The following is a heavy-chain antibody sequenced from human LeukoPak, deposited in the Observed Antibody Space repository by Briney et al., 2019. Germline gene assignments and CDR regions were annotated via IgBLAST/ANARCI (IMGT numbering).Heavy chain of an antibody. CDR1: GGSLISGGHY. J-gene: IGHJ4*02. Sequence: SGTLSLTCTVSGGSLISGGHYWSWIRQHPGKGLEWIGYIYYSGSTYYNPSLKSRVTMSVDTSKNQFSLKMSSVTAADTAVYYCARMGGYSGYATHWGQGTLVTVSS. D-gene: IGHD5-12*01. CDR3: ARMGGYSGYATH. CDR2: IYYSGST. V-gene: IGHV4-31*02.